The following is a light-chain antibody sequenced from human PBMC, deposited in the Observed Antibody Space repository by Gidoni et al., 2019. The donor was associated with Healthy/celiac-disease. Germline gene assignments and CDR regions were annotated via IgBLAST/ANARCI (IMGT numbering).Light chain of an antibody. CDR3: QRYNSYPLT. CDR2: AAS. V-gene: IGKV1D-16*01. J-gene: IGKJ4*01. Sequence: DNQMTHPPSSLSAYVGDRVTITCRASQGISSRLAWYQQKPDKAPKSLIYAASSWPSVFPSSFNGSGSGTDFTLTITSLQPEDFATYYCQRYNSYPLTFGGGTKVEIK. CDR1: QGISSR.